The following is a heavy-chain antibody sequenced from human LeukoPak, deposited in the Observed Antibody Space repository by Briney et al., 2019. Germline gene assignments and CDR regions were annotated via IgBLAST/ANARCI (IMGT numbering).Heavy chain of an antibody. CDR3: AKDQPEAYFDY. Sequence: GGSLRLSCAASGFRFGFYGLHWVRQAPGKGLEWVAFIRTDGSIDYYADSVRGRFTISRDNAKNTLYLQMNSLRAEDAALYYCAKDQPEAYFDYWGQGTLVTVSS. V-gene: IGHV3-30*02. CDR2: IRTDGSID. D-gene: IGHD1-14*01. CDR1: GFRFGFYG. J-gene: IGHJ4*02.